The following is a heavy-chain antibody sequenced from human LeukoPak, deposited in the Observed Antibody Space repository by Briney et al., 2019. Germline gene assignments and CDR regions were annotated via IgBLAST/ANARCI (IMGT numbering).Heavy chain of an antibody. Sequence: GGSLRLSCAVSGFSVTNNYMSWVRQAPGKGLEWVSVSYVVGATYYADSVKGRFTISRENSENTLYLQMKSLRAEDTAVYYCARGNGYNFFYLRGQGTLV. CDR2: SYVVGAT. CDR1: GFSVTNNY. D-gene: IGHD5-24*01. CDR3: ARGNGYNFFYL. V-gene: IGHV3-53*01. J-gene: IGHJ4*02.